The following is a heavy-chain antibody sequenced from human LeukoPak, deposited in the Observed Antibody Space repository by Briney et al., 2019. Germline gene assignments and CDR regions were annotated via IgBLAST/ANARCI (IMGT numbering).Heavy chain of an antibody. CDR1: GYIFTAYY. CDR2: INPNSGGT. D-gene: IGHD6-19*01. CDR3: ARLPIAVAGLVYFDY. J-gene: IGHJ4*02. V-gene: IGHV1-2*02. Sequence: ASVKVSCKASGYIFTAYYIHWVRQAPGQGLEWMGWINPNSGGTNYAQKFQGRVTMTRDTSISTAYMELSRLRSDDTAVYYCARLPIAVAGLVYFDYWGQGTLVTVSS.